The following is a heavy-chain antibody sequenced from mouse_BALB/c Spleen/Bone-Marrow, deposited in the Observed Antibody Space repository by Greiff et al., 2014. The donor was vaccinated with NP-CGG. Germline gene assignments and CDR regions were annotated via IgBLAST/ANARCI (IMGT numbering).Heavy chain of an antibody. V-gene: IGHV14-3*02. CDR3: ASYVYGYYFDY. J-gene: IGHJ2*01. CDR2: IDPANVNT. D-gene: IGHD1-1*01. CDR1: GFNIKDTY. Sequence: VQLQQSGAELVKPGASVKLSCTASGFNIKDTYMHWVKQRPEQGLEWIGRIDPANVNTKYDPKFQGKATITADTSSNTAYLQLSSLTSEDTAVYYCASYVYGYYFDYWGRGTTLTVSS.